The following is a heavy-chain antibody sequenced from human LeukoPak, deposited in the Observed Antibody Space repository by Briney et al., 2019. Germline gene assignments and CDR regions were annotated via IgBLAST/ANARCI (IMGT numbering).Heavy chain of an antibody. D-gene: IGHD2-2*01. J-gene: IGHJ5*02. V-gene: IGHV1-2*02. CDR3: ARDLGCSSTSCYVPNWFDP. CDR1: GYTFTGYY. CDR2: INPNSGGT. Sequence: ASVKVSCKASGYTFTGYYMHWVRQAPGQGLEWMGWINPNSGGTHYAQKFQGRVTMTRDTSLSTAYMELSRLRSDDTAVYYCARDLGCSSTSCYVPNWFDPWGQGTLVTVSS.